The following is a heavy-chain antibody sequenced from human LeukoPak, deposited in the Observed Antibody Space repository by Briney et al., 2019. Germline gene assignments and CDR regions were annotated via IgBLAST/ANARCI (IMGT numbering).Heavy chain of an antibody. D-gene: IGHD6-19*01. Sequence: GGSLRLSCAASGFTFSNYGIHWVRQAPGKGLEWVAVINYDGSNKYYADSVKGRFTISRDNSKNTLYLQMNNLRAEDTALYYCAKNQGQWLVPVDYWGQGTLVTVSS. CDR1: GFTFSNYG. V-gene: IGHV3-33*06. CDR3: AKNQGQWLVPVDY. CDR2: INYDGSNK. J-gene: IGHJ4*02.